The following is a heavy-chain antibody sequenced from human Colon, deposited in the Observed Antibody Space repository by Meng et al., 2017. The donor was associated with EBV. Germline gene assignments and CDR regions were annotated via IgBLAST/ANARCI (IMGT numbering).Heavy chain of an antibody. V-gene: IGHV4-34*01. CDR1: GGSFRDYY. Sequence: QVQLQQWGAGLWKPSETLSRSCAVYGGSFRDYYWTWVRQSPGEGLEWIGEIYHSGSTNYNPSLKSRVTISVDKSKNQFSLKLTSVTAADTAVYYCARGGYYSFDYWGQRTLVTVSS. D-gene: IGHD5-18*01. CDR2: IYHSGST. J-gene: IGHJ4*02. CDR3: ARGGYYSFDY.